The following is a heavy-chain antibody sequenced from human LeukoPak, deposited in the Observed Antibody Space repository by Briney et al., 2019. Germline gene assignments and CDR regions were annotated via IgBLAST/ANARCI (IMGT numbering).Heavy chain of an antibody. D-gene: IGHD5-18*01. CDR2: IYTRGST. Sequence: SETLSLTCTVSGGSISSGSHYWNWIRQPAGKGLEWIGRIYTRGSTNYNPSLKSRVTISVDTSKNQLSLKLSSVSAADTAVYYCAREVGGYRYGYRPTELYWYFDLWGRGTLVTASS. J-gene: IGHJ2*01. V-gene: IGHV4-61*02. CDR3: AREVGGYRYGYRPTELYWYFDL. CDR1: GGSISSGSHY.